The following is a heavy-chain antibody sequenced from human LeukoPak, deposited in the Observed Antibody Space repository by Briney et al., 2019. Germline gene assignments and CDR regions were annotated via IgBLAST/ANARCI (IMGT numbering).Heavy chain of an antibody. J-gene: IGHJ6*03. CDR1: GGSFSDYY. CDR2: INHSGTT. CDR3: ARGDSVRTGVYYYYYMDV. Sequence: PSETLSLTCAVNGGSFSDYYWNRIRQPPGKGLEWIGEINHSGTTNYNPSLKSRVTISVDTSKNQFSLKLSSVTAADTAVYYCARGDSVRTGVYYYYYMDVWGKGTTVTVSS. V-gene: IGHV4-34*01. D-gene: IGHD2-21*02.